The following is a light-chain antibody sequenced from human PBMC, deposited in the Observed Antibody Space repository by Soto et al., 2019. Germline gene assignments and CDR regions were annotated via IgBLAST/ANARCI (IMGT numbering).Light chain of an antibody. CDR1: QSISSW. V-gene: IGKV1-5*03. J-gene: IGKJ1*01. CDR3: QQYNSYPWT. Sequence: DIQMTQSPSTLSASVGDRVTITCRASQSISSWLAWYQQKPGKAPKLLIYKASSLESGVPSRFSGSGSGTEFTLTISSPQPDDFATYYCQQYNSYPWTFGQGTKVDSK. CDR2: KAS.